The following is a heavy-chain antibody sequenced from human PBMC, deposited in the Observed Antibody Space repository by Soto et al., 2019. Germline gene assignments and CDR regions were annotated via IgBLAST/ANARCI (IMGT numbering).Heavy chain of an antibody. CDR3: AKDRGGDCPDNSCYFGADY. V-gene: IGHV3-30*18. J-gene: IGHJ4*02. CDR1: GFTFKFYG. Sequence: VQMVESGGGVVQPGKSLRLSCETSGFTFKFYGMHWVRQAPGKGLVCVAVISHDGNTHYYADSVKGRFTISRDNSKNTLYLLLNRLRLDDSSTYYCAKDRGGDCPDNSCYFGADYWGQGALVTVSS. CDR2: ISHDGNTH. D-gene: IGHD2-2*01.